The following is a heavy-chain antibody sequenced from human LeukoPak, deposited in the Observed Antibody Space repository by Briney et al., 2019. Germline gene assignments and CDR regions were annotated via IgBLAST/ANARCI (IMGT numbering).Heavy chain of an antibody. D-gene: IGHD3-9*01. Sequence: GGSLRLSCAASGFTVSSNYMSWVRQAPGKGLEWVSVIYSGGSTYYADSVKGRFTISRDNSKNTLYLRMNSLRAEDTAVYYCARDGSDYDILTGYLNWYFDLWGRGTQVTVSS. J-gene: IGHJ2*01. CDR1: GFTVSSNY. V-gene: IGHV3-66*01. CDR2: IYSGGST. CDR3: ARDGSDYDILTGYLNWYFDL.